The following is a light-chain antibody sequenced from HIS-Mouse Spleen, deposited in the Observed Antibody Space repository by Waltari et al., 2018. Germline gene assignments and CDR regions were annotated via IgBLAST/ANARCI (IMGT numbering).Light chain of an antibody. CDR1: KSVSSY. V-gene: IGKV3-11*01. CDR2: DAS. CDR3: QQRSNWPLT. J-gene: IGKJ4*01. Sequence: EIVLTQSPATLSLSPGERATLSCRDSKSVSSYFAGYQQKPGQAPRLLTHDASNRAPGIPARFSGSGSGTDFTLTIRRLEPEDFAVYYCQQRSNWPLTFGGGTKVEIK.